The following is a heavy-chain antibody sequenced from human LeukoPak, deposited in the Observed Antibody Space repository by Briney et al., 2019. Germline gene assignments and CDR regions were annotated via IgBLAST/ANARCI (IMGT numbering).Heavy chain of an antibody. V-gene: IGHV5-10-1*01. D-gene: IGHD5-18*01. J-gene: IGHJ4*02. Sequence: GESLKISCKGSGYSFTSYWISWVRQMPGKGLEWMGRIDPSDSYTNYSPSFQGHVTIPADKSISTAYLQWSSLKASDTAMYYCARLDVDTAMVIDYWGQGTLVTVSS. CDR2: IDPSDSYT. CDR3: ARLDVDTAMVIDY. CDR1: GYSFTSYW.